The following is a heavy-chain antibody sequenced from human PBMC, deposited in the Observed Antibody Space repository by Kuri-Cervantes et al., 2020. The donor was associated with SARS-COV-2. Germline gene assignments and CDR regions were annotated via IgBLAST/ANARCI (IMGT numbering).Heavy chain of an antibody. CDR2: IYPGDSDT. CDR3: ARLSAPLDPLITIFGVVRGDDAFDI. D-gene: IGHD3-3*01. V-gene: IGHV5-51*01. J-gene: IGHJ3*02. Sequence: GESLKISCQGSGYSFTSYWIGWVRQMPGKGLEWMGIIYPGDSDTRYSPSFQGQVTISADKSISTAYLQWSSLKASDTAMYYCARLSAPLDPLITIFGVVRGDDAFDIWGQGTMVTVSS. CDR1: GYSFTSYW.